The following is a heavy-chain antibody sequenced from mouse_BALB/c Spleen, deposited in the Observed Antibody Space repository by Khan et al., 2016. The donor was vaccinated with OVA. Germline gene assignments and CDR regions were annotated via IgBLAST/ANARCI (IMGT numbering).Heavy chain of an antibody. J-gene: IGHJ2*01. CDR2: IYPGNSDT. CDR3: ARNGFGSYAIWDY. V-gene: IGHV1-5*01. D-gene: IGHD1-1*02. Sequence: EVQLQESGTVLARPGASVKMSCKASGYTFTNYWMHWVKQRPGQGLEWIGTIYPGNSDTNYNQKFTGKAKLTAVTSTSTAYMELSSLTNEDSAVYYCARNGFGSYAIWDYWGQGTTLTVSS. CDR1: GYTFTNYW.